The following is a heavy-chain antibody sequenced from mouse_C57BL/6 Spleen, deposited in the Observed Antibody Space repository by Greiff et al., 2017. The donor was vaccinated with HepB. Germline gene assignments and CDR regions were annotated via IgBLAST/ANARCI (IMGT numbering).Heavy chain of an antibody. CDR1: GFNIKDYY. CDR3: TTSMVTRAWFAY. Sequence: EVMLVESGAELVRPGASVKLSCTASGFNIKDYYMHWVKQRPEQGLEWIGRIDPEDGDPEYAPKFQGKATMTADTSSNTAYLQLSSLTSEDTAVYYCTTSMVTRAWFAYWGQGTLVTVSA. V-gene: IGHV14-1*01. J-gene: IGHJ3*01. D-gene: IGHD2-2*01. CDR2: IDPEDGDP.